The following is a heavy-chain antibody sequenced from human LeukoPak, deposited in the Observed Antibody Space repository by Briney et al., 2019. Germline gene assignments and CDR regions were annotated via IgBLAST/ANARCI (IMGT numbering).Heavy chain of an antibody. Sequence: GASVKVSCKASGYTFTSYDINWVRQATGQGLEWMGWMNPNSSNTGYAQKFQGRVTMTRNTSISTAYMELSSLRSEDTAVYYCARGYSGSYWGQNYYGMDVWGQGTTVTVSS. CDR3: ARGYSGSYWGQNYYGMDV. V-gene: IGHV1-8*01. CDR1: GYTFTSYD. J-gene: IGHJ6*02. CDR2: MNPNSSNT. D-gene: IGHD1-26*01.